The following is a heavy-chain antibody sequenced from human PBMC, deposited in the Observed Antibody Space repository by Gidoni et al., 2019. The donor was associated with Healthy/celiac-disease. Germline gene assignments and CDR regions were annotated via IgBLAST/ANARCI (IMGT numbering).Heavy chain of an antibody. CDR1: GGSISSSNW. CDR2: IDHSGST. D-gene: IGHD5-12*01. J-gene: IGHJ4*02. V-gene: IGHV4-4*02. CDR3: ARGRGYDYPYYFDY. Sequence: QVQLQESGPGLVKPSGTLSPTCAVSGGSISSSNWWSWVCQPPGKGLEWIGEIDHSGSTNYNPSLKSRVTISVDKPKNQFSLKLSSVTAAYTAVYYCARGRGYDYPYYFDYWGQGTLVTVSS.